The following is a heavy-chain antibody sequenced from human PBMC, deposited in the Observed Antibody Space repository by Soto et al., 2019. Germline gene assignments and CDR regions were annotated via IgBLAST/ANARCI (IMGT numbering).Heavy chain of an antibody. D-gene: IGHD2-15*01. CDR3: AKRRGAGGHFDY. CDR1: GFTFSTYA. Sequence: EVELLESGGGLVQPEGSLRLSCAASGFTFSTYAMGWVRQAPGKGLEWVSVVSSGGGTHYADSVKGRFPDSRDNSKNTLSLKMNSLRADDTAVYYCAKRRGAGGHFDYWGQGALVTVSS. CDR2: VSSGGGT. V-gene: IGHV3-23*01. J-gene: IGHJ4*02.